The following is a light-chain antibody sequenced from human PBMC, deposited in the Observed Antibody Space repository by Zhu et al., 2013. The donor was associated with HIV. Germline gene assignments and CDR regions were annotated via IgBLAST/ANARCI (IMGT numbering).Light chain of an antibody. CDR1: QSVTSSY. CDR3: QQYRSSPWT. J-gene: IGKJ1*01. V-gene: IGKV3-20*01. Sequence: EIVMTQSPATLSVSPGERATLSCRASQSVTSSYLAWYQQKPGQAPRLLIYGASSRATGIPDRFSGSGSGTDFTLTISRLEPEDFAVYYCQQYRSSPWTFGQGTKVEFK. CDR2: GAS.